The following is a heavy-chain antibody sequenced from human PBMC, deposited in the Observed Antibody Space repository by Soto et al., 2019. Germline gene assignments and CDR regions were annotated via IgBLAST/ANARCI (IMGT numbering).Heavy chain of an antibody. CDR1: GGTFSSYA. D-gene: IGHD3-22*01. CDR2: IIPIFGTA. Sequence: SVKVSCKASGGTFSSYAISWVRQAPGQGLEWMGGIIPIFGTANYAQKFQGRVTITADESTSTAYMELSSLRSEDTAVYYFARGMIVVVISPYYYYGMDVWGQGTTVTVSS. CDR3: ARGMIVVVISPYYYYGMDV. J-gene: IGHJ6*02. V-gene: IGHV1-69*13.